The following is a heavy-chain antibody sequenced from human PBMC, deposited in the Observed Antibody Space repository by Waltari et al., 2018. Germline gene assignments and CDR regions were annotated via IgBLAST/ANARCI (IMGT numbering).Heavy chain of an antibody. D-gene: IGHD3-10*01. CDR1: GFAFSGSA. CDR2: ISGSGGST. V-gene: IGHV3-23*01. CDR3: AKKWIYYGSGSDY. Sequence: EVQLLASGGDLVQSGGSLRLCCSASGFAFSGSAMGWVRQAPGKGLEWVSAISGSGGSTYYADSVKGRFTISRDNSKNTLYLQMNSLRAEDTAVYYSAKKWIYYGSGSDYWGQGTLVTVSS. J-gene: IGHJ4*02.